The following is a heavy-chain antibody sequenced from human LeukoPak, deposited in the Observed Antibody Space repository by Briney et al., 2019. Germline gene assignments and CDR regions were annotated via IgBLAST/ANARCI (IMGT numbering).Heavy chain of an antibody. CDR1: GGSISSYY. Sequence: KPSETLSLTCTVSGGSISSYYWSWIRQPPGKGLEWIGYIYYSGSTNYNPSLKSRVTISVDTSKNQFSLKLSSVTAADTAVYYCAIPDSSSSLGYDYWGQGTLVPVSS. D-gene: IGHD6-6*01. CDR3: AIPDSSSSLGYDY. J-gene: IGHJ4*02. V-gene: IGHV4-59*01. CDR2: IYYSGST.